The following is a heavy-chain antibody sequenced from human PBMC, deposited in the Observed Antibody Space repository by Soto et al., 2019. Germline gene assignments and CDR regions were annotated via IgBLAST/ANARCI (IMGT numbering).Heavy chain of an antibody. Sequence: ASGKGCCKGSGYTFTDYYMHWVRQPPGQGLELMGWINPNSGGTNYAHKFQGRVPVTRDTSIRPPYMELSRLRSDDTAVSHCASGTLAAYNLKYIGYWRQGPLVT. CDR3: ASGTLAAYNLKYIGY. CDR1: GYTFTDYY. J-gene: IGHJ4*02. V-gene: IGHV1-2*02. D-gene: IGHD1-7*01. CDR2: INPNSGGT.